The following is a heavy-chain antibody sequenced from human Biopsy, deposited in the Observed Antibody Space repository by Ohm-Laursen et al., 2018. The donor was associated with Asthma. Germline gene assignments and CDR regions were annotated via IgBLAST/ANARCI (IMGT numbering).Heavy chain of an antibody. D-gene: IGHD6-13*01. CDR3: VRGSSSWHHGPFHYYYGLDV. CDR2: IYYSGTT. Sequence: SETLSLTCSLSSGSGGYMRSGNYYWGWIRQPPGKGLEWIGSIYYSGTTYYTPSLGGRVTVSADTSKNQFSLKLTSVTAADTAVYYCVRGSSSWHHGPFHYYYGLDVWGQGTTATVSS. V-gene: IGHV4-39*01. J-gene: IGHJ6*02. CDR1: SGSGGYMRSGNYY.